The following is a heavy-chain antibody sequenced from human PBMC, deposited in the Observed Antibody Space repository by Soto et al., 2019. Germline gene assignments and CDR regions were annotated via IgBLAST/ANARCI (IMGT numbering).Heavy chain of an antibody. J-gene: IGHJ4*02. V-gene: IGHV1-2*04. CDR1: GYTFTGYY. CDR3: ARVDYDSSGYPFDY. Sequence: ASVKVSCKASGYTFTGYYMHWVRQAPGQGLEWMGWINPNSGGTNYAQKFQGWVTMTRDTSTSTAYMELRSLRSDDTAVYYCARVDYDSSGYPFDYWGQGTLVTVSS. CDR2: INPNSGGT. D-gene: IGHD3-22*01.